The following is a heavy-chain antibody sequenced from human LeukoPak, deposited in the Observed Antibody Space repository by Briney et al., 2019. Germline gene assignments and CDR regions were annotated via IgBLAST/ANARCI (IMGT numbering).Heavy chain of an antibody. CDR2: INHSGST. Sequence: SETLSLTCAVYGGSFSGYYWSWIRQPPGKGLEWIGEINHSGSTNYNPSLKSRVTISVDTSKNQFSLKLSSVTAAGTAVYYCARDVLLWFGELGYYFDYWGQGTLVTVSS. CDR1: GGSFSGYY. D-gene: IGHD3-10*01. CDR3: ARDVLLWFGELGYYFDY. J-gene: IGHJ4*02. V-gene: IGHV4-34*01.